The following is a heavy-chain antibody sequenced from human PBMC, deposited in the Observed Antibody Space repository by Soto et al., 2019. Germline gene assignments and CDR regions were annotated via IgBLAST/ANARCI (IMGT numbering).Heavy chain of an antibody. CDR2: ISGSGGST. D-gene: IGHD3-16*02. V-gene: IGHV3-23*01. J-gene: IGHJ4*02. CDR1: GFTFSSYA. Sequence: GESLKISCAASGFTFSSYAMSWVRQAPGKGLEWVSAISGSGGSTYYADSVKGRFTISRDNSKNTLYLQMNSLRAEDTAVYYCAKRAKDYVWGSYRYTDYWGQGTLVTVSS. CDR3: AKRAKDYVWGSYRYTDY.